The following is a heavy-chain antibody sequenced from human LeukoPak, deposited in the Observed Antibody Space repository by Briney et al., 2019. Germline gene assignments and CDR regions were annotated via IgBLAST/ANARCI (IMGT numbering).Heavy chain of an antibody. D-gene: IGHD4-23*01. Sequence: SETLSLTCAAYGGSFSGYYWSWIRQPPGKGLEWIGEINHSGSTNYNPSLKSRVTISVDTSKNQFSLKLSSVTAADTAVYYCARTPLPQKHGGRFDYWGQGTLVTVSS. CDR2: INHSGST. V-gene: IGHV4-34*01. CDR1: GGSFSGYY. CDR3: ARTPLPQKHGGRFDY. J-gene: IGHJ4*02.